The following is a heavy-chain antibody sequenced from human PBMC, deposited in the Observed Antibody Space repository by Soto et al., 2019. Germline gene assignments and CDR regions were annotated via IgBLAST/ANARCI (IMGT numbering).Heavy chain of an antibody. Sequence: SETLSLTCTVSGGSISSYYWGWIRPPPGKGLEWIGYIYYRGSTNYNPSLKSRVTISVDTSKNQFSLKLSSVTAADTAVYYCARDHSSSSPRNWFDPWGQGTLVTVSS. J-gene: IGHJ5*02. D-gene: IGHD6-6*01. CDR1: GGSISSYY. CDR2: IYYRGST. CDR3: ARDHSSSSPRNWFDP. V-gene: IGHV4-59*01.